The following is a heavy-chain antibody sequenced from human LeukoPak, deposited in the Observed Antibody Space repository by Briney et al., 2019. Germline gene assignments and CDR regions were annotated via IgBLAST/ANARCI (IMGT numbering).Heavy chain of an antibody. CDR1: GFSFSPYS. J-gene: IGHJ4*02. D-gene: IGHD4-23*01. CDR2: LLYDGSHE. V-gene: IGHV3-30*04. CDR3: AKEGRWLDS. Sequence: GGSLRLSCAASGFSFSPYSMHWVRQAPGKGLEWVAELLYDGSHEFYADVVKGRFTISRDNSKNTLYLQINSLRAEDTAVYYCAKEGRWLDSWGQGTLVTVS.